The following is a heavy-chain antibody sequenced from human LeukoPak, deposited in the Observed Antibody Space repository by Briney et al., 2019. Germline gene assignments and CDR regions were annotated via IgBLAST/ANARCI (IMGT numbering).Heavy chain of an antibody. Sequence: ETLSLTCTVSGGSISSYYWSWIRQPPGKGLEWVSVIYSGGSTYYADSVKGRFTISRDNSKNTLYLQMNSLRAEDTAVYYCATYDYVWGSYRPPPDYWGQGTLVTVSS. D-gene: IGHD3-16*02. CDR2: IYSGGST. V-gene: IGHV3-66*01. J-gene: IGHJ4*02. CDR1: GGSISSYY. CDR3: ATYDYVWGSYRPPPDY.